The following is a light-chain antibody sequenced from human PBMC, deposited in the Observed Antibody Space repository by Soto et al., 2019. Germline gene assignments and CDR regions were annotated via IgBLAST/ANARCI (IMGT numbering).Light chain of an antibody. Sequence: EIVLTQSPGTISLSPGERATLSCRASQSVSSSRLAWYRQKPGQAPRLLIHDASSRATGISDRFTGSGSGTDFTLTITTLEPEDFAVYYCQQYGSSPRTFGLGTKVDIK. J-gene: IGKJ1*01. CDR3: QQYGSSPRT. CDR2: DAS. V-gene: IGKV3-20*01. CDR1: QSVSSSR.